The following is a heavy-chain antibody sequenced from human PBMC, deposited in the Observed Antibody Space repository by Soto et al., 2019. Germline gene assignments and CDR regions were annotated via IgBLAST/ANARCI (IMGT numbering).Heavy chain of an antibody. CDR3: ANDLSRAWELSGLDV. J-gene: IGHJ6*02. Sequence: GGSLRLSCAASGFRFSSYGMHWGRQAPGKGLEWVAVISYDGSNPSYAAPVKPRFTISRENSTHTLYLQMNSLRAEDPAVYYCANDLSRAWELSGLDVWGQGTKVTVSS. CDR2: ISYDGSNP. CDR1: GFRFSSYG. V-gene: IGHV3-30*18. D-gene: IGHD1-26*01.